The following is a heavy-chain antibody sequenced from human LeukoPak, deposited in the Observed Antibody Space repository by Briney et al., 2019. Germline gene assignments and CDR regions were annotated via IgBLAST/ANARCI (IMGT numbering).Heavy chain of an antibody. CDR1: GFTFSRYW. J-gene: IGHJ1*01. CDR2: IKSDGKA. V-gene: IGHV3-74*01. CDR3: ARAPSEVGGYYPEYFRH. Sequence: GGSLRLSCEASGFTFSRYWMHCVRQAPGEGLVWVSRIKSDGKANYAGSVKGRFTISRDNAKNTVSLQMDSLRAEDTGVYYCARAPSEVGGYYPEYFRHWGQGTLVTVSS. D-gene: IGHD3-22*01.